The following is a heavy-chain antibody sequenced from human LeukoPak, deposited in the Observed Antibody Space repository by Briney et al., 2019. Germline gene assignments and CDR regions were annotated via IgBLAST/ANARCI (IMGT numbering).Heavy chain of an antibody. CDR2: IYSGGST. CDR3: ARRDSFCGGDCSDAFDI. Sequence: GGSLRLSCAASGFTVSSNYMSWVRQAPGKGLEWVSVIYSGGSTYYADSVKGRFTISRDNSKNTLYLQMNSLRAEDTAVYYCARRDSFCGGDCSDAFDIWGQGTMVTVSS. J-gene: IGHJ3*02. CDR1: GFTVSSNY. D-gene: IGHD2-21*02. V-gene: IGHV3-53*01.